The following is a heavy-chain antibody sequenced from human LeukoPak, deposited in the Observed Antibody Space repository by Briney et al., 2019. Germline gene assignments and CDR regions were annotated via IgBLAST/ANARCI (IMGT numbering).Heavy chain of an antibody. CDR2: ITWDGDST. J-gene: IGHJ4*02. D-gene: IGHD6-13*01. V-gene: IGHV3-43D*03. CDR1: GFTFSSYW. CDR3: AKGTSSWHEFDS. Sequence: GGSLRLSCAASGFTFSSYWMNWVRQAPGKGLEWVSLITWDGDSTYYADSVKGRFTISRDNSKNYLYLQMNSLRAEDTALYYCAKGTSSWHEFDSWGQGTLVTVSS.